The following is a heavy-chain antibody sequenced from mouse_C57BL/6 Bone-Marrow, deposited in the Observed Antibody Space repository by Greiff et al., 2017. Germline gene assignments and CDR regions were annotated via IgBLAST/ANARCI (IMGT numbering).Heavy chain of an antibody. CDR2: ISDGGSYT. J-gene: IGHJ4*01. CDR3: ARGGIYYDYPYYYAMDD. Sequence: EVQLVESGGGLVKPGGSLKLSCAASGFTFSSYAMSWVRQTPEKRLEWVATISDGGSYTYYPDNVKGRFTISRDNAKNNLYLQMSHLKSEDTAMYYCARGGIYYDYPYYYAMDDWGQGTSVTVSS. CDR1: GFTFSSYA. V-gene: IGHV5-4*01. D-gene: IGHD2-4*01.